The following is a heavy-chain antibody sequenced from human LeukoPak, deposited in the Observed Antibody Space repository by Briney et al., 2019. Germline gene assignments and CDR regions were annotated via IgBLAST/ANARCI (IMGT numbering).Heavy chain of an antibody. V-gene: IGHV3-7*01. D-gene: IGHD3-10*01. J-gene: IGHJ4*02. Sequence: GGSLRLSCAASEFTFSSYWMSWVRQAPGKGLEWVANIKQDGSEKYYVDSVKGRFTISRDNAKNSLYLQMNSLRAEDTAVYYCARTPKTETIWFGEYYFDYWGQGTLVTVSS. CDR2: IKQDGSEK. CDR3: ARTPKTETIWFGEYYFDY. CDR1: EFTFSSYW.